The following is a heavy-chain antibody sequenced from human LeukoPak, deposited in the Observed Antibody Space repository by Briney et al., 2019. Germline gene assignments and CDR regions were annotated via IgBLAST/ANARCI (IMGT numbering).Heavy chain of an antibody. Sequence: GGSLRLSCAASGFTFSDYYMSWIRQAPGKGLECVSYISSSGSTIYYADSVKGRFTISRDNAKNSLYLQMNSLRAEDTAVYYCAFIVVVPAAIRDAFDIWGQGTMVTVSS. V-gene: IGHV3-11*04. CDR3: AFIVVVPAAIRDAFDI. J-gene: IGHJ3*02. D-gene: IGHD2-2*02. CDR1: GFTFSDYY. CDR2: ISSSGSTI.